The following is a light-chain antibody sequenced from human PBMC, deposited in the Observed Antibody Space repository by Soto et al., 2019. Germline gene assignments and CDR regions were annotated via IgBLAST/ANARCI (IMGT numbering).Light chain of an antibody. J-gene: IGLJ3*02. V-gene: IGLV8-61*01. Sequence: QTVVTQEPSFSVSPGRTVTLTCGLSSGSVSTSYYSSWYQQTPGQPPRTLIYSTNTRSSGVPDRFSGSILGNKAALTITGAQADDESDYYCVLYMGSGSWVFGGGTKLTVL. CDR1: SGSVSTSYY. CDR3: VLYMGSGSWV. CDR2: STN.